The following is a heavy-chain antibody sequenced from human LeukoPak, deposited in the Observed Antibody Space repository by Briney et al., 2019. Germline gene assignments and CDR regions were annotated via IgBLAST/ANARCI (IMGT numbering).Heavy chain of an antibody. CDR2: ISYDGSNK. V-gene: IGHV3-30*18. CDR3: ANYDYGDYVAFDI. Sequence: QSGGSLRLSCAASGFTFSSYGMHWVRQAPGKGLEWVAVISYDGSNKYYADSVKGRFTISRDNSKNTLYLQMNSLRAEDTAVYYCANYDYGDYVAFDIWGQGTMVTVSS. D-gene: IGHD4-17*01. J-gene: IGHJ3*02. CDR1: GFTFSSYG.